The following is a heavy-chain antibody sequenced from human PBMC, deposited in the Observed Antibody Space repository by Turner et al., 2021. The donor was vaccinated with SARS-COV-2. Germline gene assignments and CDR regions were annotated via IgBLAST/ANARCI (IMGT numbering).Heavy chain of an antibody. Sequence: QLQLQEPGPGLVKPSETLSLTCTVSGGSISSSSYYWGWIRQPPGKGLEWIGSIYYSGSTYYNPSHTSRVTISVDTSKNQVSLKLSSVTAADTAVYYCARETADSGSYQDWYFDLWGRGTLVTVSS. CDR2: IYYSGST. J-gene: IGHJ2*01. CDR3: ARETADSGSYQDWYFDL. V-gene: IGHV4-39*02. CDR1: GGSISSSSYY. D-gene: IGHD1-26*01.